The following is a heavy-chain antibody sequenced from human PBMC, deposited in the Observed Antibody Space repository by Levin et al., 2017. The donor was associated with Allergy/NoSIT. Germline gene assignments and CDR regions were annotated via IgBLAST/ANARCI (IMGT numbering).Heavy chain of an antibody. CDR1: GGTFSSYP. CDR2: IIPILGIA. CDR3: ASRDGYNYSRPLYYYGMDV. V-gene: IGHV1-69*02. J-gene: IGHJ6*02. D-gene: IGHD5-24*01. Sequence: SVKVSCKASGGTFSSYPISWVRQAPGQGLEWMGRIIPILGIANYAQKFQGRVTITADKSTSTAYMELSSLRSEDTAVYYCASRDGYNYSRPLYYYGMDVWGQGTTVTVSS.